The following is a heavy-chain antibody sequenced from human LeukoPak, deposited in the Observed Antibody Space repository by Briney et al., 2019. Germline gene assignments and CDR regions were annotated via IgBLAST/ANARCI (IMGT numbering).Heavy chain of an antibody. CDR2: INPDGNKK. Sequence: GGSLRLSCAASGFTFSSCGMTWVRQAPGKGLEWVASINPDGNKKYSADSVKGRFTISRDNAENSLYLQMNSLRVEDTAFYYCARDLAYSRLDYWGQGMLVTVSS. CDR1: GFTFSSCG. V-gene: IGHV3-7*01. D-gene: IGHD4-11*01. J-gene: IGHJ4*02. CDR3: ARDLAYSRLDY.